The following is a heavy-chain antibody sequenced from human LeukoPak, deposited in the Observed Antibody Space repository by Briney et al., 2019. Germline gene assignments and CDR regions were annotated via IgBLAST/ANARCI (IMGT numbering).Heavy chain of an antibody. Sequence: GGSLRLSCAASGFTFSSYDMHWVRQATGKGLEWVSAIGTAGDTYYPGSVKGRFTISRDISKNTLYLQMNSLRAEDTALYYCAKAQTTVTSLYWGQGTLVTVSS. V-gene: IGHV3-13*01. CDR2: IGTAGDT. J-gene: IGHJ4*02. CDR3: AKAQTTVTSLY. D-gene: IGHD4-17*01. CDR1: GFTFSSYD.